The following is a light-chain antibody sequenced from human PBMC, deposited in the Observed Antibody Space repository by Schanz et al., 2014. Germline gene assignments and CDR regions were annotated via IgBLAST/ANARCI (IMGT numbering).Light chain of an antibody. CDR3: SSYTRSSPVV. V-gene: IGLV2-14*01. J-gene: IGLJ2*01. CDR1: SSDIGNYNY. CDR2: EVS. Sequence: QSALTQPASVSGSPGELITISCTGTSSDIGNYNYVSWYQQHPGQAPKLVIYEVSKRPSGVPDRFSGSKSGNTASLTISRLQAEDEADYSCSSYTRSSPVVFGGGTKLTVL.